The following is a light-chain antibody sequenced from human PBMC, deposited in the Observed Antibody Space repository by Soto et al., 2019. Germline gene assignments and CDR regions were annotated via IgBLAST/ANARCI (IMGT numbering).Light chain of an antibody. Sequence: DIQMTQSPSTLSASVGDRVTITCRASQSISSWLAWYQQKPGKAPKVLIYKASSLESGVPSRFSGSGSGTEFTLTISSLQPDDFATYYCQQYNSYRTFGQGTKVEIK. CDR2: KAS. CDR1: QSISSW. J-gene: IGKJ1*01. V-gene: IGKV1-5*03. CDR3: QQYNSYRT.